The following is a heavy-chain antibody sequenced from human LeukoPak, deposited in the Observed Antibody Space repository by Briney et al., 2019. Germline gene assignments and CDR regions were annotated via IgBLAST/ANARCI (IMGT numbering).Heavy chain of an antibody. CDR2: IYYSGST. Sequence: SETLSLTCTVSGGSISSYYWSWIRQPPGKGLEWIGYIYYSGSTNYNPSLKSRVTISVDTSKNQFSLKLSSVTAADTAVYYCARSIMITFGGVIVGWFDPWGQGTLVTVSS. CDR1: GGSISSYY. V-gene: IGHV4-59*01. CDR3: ARSIMITFGGVIVGWFDP. J-gene: IGHJ5*02. D-gene: IGHD3-16*02.